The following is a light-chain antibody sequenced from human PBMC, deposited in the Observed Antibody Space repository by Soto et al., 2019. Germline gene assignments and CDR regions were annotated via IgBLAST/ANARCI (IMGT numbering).Light chain of an antibody. CDR3: CSYAGSSTFYV. Sequence: QSALTQPASVSGSPGQSITISCTGTSSDVGSYNLISWYQQYPDKAPKLMIYEVNKRPSGVSIRFSGSKSGNTASLTISGLQAEDEADYYCCSYAGSSTFYVFGSGTKVTVL. CDR2: EVN. J-gene: IGLJ1*01. V-gene: IGLV2-23*02. CDR1: SSDVGSYNL.